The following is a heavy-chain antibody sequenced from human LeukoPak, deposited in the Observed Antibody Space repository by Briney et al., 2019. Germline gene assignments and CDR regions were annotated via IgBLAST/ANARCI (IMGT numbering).Heavy chain of an antibody. J-gene: IGHJ4*02. Sequence: PSETLSLTCTVSGGSISSGGYYWSWIRQPPGKGLEWIGYIFYTGSGSTSHHPSLKSRVTISVDTSKNQFSLNLNSVTAADTAVYYCARHAVYAGSGWAFDFWRQGTLVTVFS. CDR1: GGSISSGGYY. D-gene: IGHD6-19*01. V-gene: IGHV4-61*08. CDR3: ARHAVYAGSGWAFDF. CDR2: IFYTGSGST.